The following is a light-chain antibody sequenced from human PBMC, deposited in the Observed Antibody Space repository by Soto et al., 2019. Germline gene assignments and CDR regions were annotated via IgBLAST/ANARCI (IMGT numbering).Light chain of an antibody. Sequence: DIQMTQSPSTLSGSVGDRVTITCRASQTISSWLAWYQQKPGKAPKLLIYKASTSKSGVPSRFSGSGSGTECPLTLSSLQPDDFATYHLQHYNSYSEAFGQGTKVELK. CDR3: QHYNSYSEA. V-gene: IGKV1-5*03. J-gene: IGKJ1*01. CDR2: KAS. CDR1: QTISSW.